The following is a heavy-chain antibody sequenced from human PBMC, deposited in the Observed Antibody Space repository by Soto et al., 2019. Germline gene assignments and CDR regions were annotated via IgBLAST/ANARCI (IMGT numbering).Heavy chain of an antibody. CDR1: GYSFAGYW. J-gene: IGHJ4*02. CDR3: ARQIYDSDTGPNFQYYFDS. Sequence: GESLKISCKGSGYSFAGYWITWVRQKPGKGLEWMGRIDPSDSQTYYSPSFRGHVTISVTKSITTVFLQWSSLRASDTAVYYCARQIYDSDTGPNFQYYFDSWGQGPPVTVSS. D-gene: IGHD3-22*01. V-gene: IGHV5-10-1*01. CDR2: IDPSDSQT.